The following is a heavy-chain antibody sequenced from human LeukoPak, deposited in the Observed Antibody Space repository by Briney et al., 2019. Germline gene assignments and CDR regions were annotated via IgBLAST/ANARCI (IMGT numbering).Heavy chain of an antibody. J-gene: IGHJ4*02. Sequence: LGGSLRLSCAASGFTFDDYAMHWVRQAPGKGLEWVSGISWNSGSIGYADSVKGRFTISRDNAKNSLYLQMNSLRAEDTALYYCAKAGIAVAGTPFDYWGQGTLVTVSS. CDR2: ISWNSGSI. V-gene: IGHV3-9*01. D-gene: IGHD6-19*01. CDR3: AKAGIAVAGTPFDY. CDR1: GFTFDDYA.